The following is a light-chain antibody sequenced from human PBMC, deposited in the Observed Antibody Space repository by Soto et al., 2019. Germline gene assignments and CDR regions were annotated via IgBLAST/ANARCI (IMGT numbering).Light chain of an antibody. Sequence: QSVLTQPASVSGSPGQSITISCTGTSSDLGGYNFVSWYQLHPGKAPKLMIYQVSNRPSGVSNRFSGSKSGNTASLTISGLQAEDEADYYCCSYTSSSPYVFGTGTKLTVL. J-gene: IGLJ1*01. CDR1: SSDLGGYNF. V-gene: IGLV2-14*01. CDR3: CSYTSSSPYV. CDR2: QVS.